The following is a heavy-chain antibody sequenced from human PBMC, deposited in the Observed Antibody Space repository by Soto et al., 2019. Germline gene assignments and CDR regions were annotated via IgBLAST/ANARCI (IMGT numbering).Heavy chain of an antibody. D-gene: IGHD1-1*01. CDR3: ARELEQTSLDYYYGMDV. Sequence: QVQLVQSGAEVKKPGSSVKVSCKASGGTFSSYAISWVRQAPGQGLEWMGGIIPIFGTANYAQKFQGRVTITADESTSTAYMELSSLRSEDTAVYYCARELEQTSLDYYYGMDVWGQGTTVTVSS. J-gene: IGHJ6*02. V-gene: IGHV1-69*01. CDR1: GGTFSSYA. CDR2: IIPIFGTA.